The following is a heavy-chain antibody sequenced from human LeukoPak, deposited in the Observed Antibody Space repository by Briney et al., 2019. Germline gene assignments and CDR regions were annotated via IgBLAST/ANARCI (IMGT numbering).Heavy chain of an antibody. J-gene: IGHJ3*02. CDR1: GFTFSYAW. D-gene: IGHD3-3*01. CDR3: TTDNKFLKWYDAFDI. CDR2: IKTKTDDGTT. V-gene: IGHV3-15*01. Sequence: TGGSLRLSCVASGFTFSYAWMTWVRQAPGQGLEWVGHIKTKTDDGTTDYAAPVKGRFTISRDDSKNTLYLQMNSLKTEDTAVYYCTTDNKFLKWYDAFDIWGQGTMVTVSS.